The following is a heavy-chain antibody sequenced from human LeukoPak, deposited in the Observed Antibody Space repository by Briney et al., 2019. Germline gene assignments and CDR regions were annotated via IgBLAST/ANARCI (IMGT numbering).Heavy chain of an antibody. CDR3: AKEKFGTFDY. CDR1: GLTFRNYA. J-gene: IGHJ4*02. V-gene: IGHV3-23*01. D-gene: IGHD3-16*01. Sequence: GGSLRLSCAASGLTFRNYAMSWVRQAPGKGLEWVSVICANDGNTYYADAVKGRFTISRDNSKNTLYLQMNSLRAEDTAVYYCAKEKFGTFDYWGQGTLVTVSS. CDR2: ICANDGNT.